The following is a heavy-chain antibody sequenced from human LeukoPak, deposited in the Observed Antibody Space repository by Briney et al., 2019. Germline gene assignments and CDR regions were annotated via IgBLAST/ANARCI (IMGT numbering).Heavy chain of an antibody. CDR3: ARDLADIVVVPAAIFYYYYGMDV. J-gene: IGHJ6*02. CDR2: ISLVGSNK. D-gene: IGHD2-2*01. Sequence: GGSLRLSCAASGFTFSSYAMHWVRQAPGKGLEWVAVISLVGSNKYYADSVKGRFTISRDNSKNTLYLQMNSLRAEDTAVYYCARDLADIVVVPAAIFYYYYGMDVWGQGTTVTVSS. CDR1: GFTFSSYA. V-gene: IGHV3-30*04.